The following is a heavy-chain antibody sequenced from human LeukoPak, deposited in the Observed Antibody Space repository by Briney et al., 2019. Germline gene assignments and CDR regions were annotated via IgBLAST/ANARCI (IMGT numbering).Heavy chain of an antibody. Sequence: ASVKVSCKVSGYIFTELSMHWVRQSPGKGLEWMGGSDPENGKTVYAQNFQGRVTMTEDTSADTAYMELSSLRSEDTAVYYCAIDTVYHDPPSYWGQGTLVTVSS. CDR1: GYIFTELS. J-gene: IGHJ4*01. D-gene: IGHD3-16*01. CDR2: SDPENGKT. V-gene: IGHV1-24*01. CDR3: AIDTVYHDPPSY.